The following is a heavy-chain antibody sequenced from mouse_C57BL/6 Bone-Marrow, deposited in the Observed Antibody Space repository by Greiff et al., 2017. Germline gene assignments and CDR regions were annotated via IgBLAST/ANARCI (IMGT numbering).Heavy chain of an antibody. Sequence: QVQLQQSDAELVKPGASVKISCKVSGYNFTDHTIHWMKQRPEQGLEWIGYISPRAGSTKYTEQFKGKATLTADKSYSKAYMQLNSLTSEDSAVYCCARRVTTVCPAWFAYWGQGTMVTVAA. CDR2: ISPRAGST. CDR3: ARRVTTVCPAWFAY. D-gene: IGHD1-1*01. V-gene: IGHV1-78*01. J-gene: IGHJ3*01. CDR1: GYNFTDHT.